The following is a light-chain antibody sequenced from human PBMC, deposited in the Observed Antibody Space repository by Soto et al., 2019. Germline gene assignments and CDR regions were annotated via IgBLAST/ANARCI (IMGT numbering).Light chain of an antibody. V-gene: IGLV1-47*03. CDR1: SSNIGSNF. CDR2: RNN. Sequence: QSVLTQPPSASGTPGQRVTISCSGSSSNIGSNFVYWYQQFPGTAPKLLIYRNNQRPSGVPDRFSGSKSGTSASLAISGLSSEDEADYYCAAWDDSLSGWVFGGGTKVTV. J-gene: IGLJ3*02. CDR3: AAWDDSLSGWV.